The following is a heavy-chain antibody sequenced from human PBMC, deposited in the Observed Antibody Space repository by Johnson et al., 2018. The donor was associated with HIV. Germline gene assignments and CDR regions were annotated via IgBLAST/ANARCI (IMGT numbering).Heavy chain of an antibody. CDR1: GFTFSDYY. V-gene: IGHV3-11*04. CDR3: ARCMIVVVITDAFDI. CDR2: ISSSGSTI. J-gene: IGHJ3*02. Sequence: QVQLVESGGGLVKPGGSLRLSCAASGFTFSDYYMSWIRQAPGQGLEWVSYISSSGSTIYYADSVKGRFTISRDNSKNTLYLQMNSLRAEDTAVYYCARCMIVVVITDAFDIWGQGTMVTVSS. D-gene: IGHD3-22*01.